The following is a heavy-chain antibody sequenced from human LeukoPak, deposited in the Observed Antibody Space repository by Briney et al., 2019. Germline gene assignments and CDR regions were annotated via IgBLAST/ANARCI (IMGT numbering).Heavy chain of an antibody. J-gene: IGHJ4*02. D-gene: IGHD6-13*01. V-gene: IGHV4-30-2*01. CDR1: GGSISSGGYY. CDR3: ARYDAADFDY. Sequence: SETLSLTCTVSGGSISSGGYYWSWIRQPPGKGLEWIGYIYHSGSTYYNPSLKSRVTISVDRSKNQFSLKLSSVTAADTAVYYCARYDAADFDYWGQGTLVTVSS. CDR2: IYHSGST.